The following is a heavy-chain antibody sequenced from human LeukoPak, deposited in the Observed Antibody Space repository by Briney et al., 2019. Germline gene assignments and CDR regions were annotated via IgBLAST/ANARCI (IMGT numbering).Heavy chain of an antibody. CDR2: ISYDGSNK. CDR3: AKGYSSSWAIDAFDI. D-gene: IGHD6-13*01. J-gene: IGHJ3*02. Sequence: GGSLRVSCAASGFTFSSYGMHWVRQAPGKGLEWVAVISYDGSNKYYADSVKGRFTISRDNSKNTLYLQMNSLRAEDTAVYYCAKGYSSSWAIDAFDIWGQGTMVTVSS. CDR1: GFTFSSYG. V-gene: IGHV3-30*18.